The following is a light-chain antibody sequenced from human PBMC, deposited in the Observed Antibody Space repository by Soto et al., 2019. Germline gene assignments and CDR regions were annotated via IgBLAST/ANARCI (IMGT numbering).Light chain of an antibody. CDR2: EVS. J-gene: IGLJ2*01. CDR1: SSDVGGYNY. CDR3: CSDGGSNNLV. V-gene: IGLV2-8*01. Sequence: QSVLTQPPSASGSPGQSVTISCTGTSSDVGGYNYVSWYQQHPGKAPKLMIYEVSKRPSGVPDRFSGSKSGNAASLTVSGLEAEDEDDYCWCSDGGSNNLVFGGGTKLTVL.